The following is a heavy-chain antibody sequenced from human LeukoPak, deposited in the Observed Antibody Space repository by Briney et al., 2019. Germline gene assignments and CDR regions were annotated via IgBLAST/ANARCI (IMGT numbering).Heavy chain of an antibody. D-gene: IGHD6-19*01. V-gene: IGHV1-3*01. Sequence: ASVKVSCKASGYTFTSYAMHWVRQAPGQRLEWMGWINAGNGNTKYSQKFQGRVTITRDTSASTAYMELSSLRSEDTAVYYCAREGSKAVAGPGYWGQGTLVTVSS. J-gene: IGHJ4*02. CDR2: INAGNGNT. CDR3: AREGSKAVAGPGY. CDR1: GYTFTSYA.